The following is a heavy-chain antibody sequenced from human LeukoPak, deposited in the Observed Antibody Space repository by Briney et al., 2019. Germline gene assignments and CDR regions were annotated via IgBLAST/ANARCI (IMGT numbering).Heavy chain of an antibody. Sequence: ASVKVSCKASGHTFTSYGISWVRQAPGQGLEWMGWISAYNGNTNYAQKLQGRVTMTTDTSTSTAYMELRSLRSDDTAVYYCARVSNYYDSSGYGVGSGFDSWGQGTLVTVSS. V-gene: IGHV1-18*01. J-gene: IGHJ4*02. CDR2: ISAYNGNT. CDR3: ARVSNYYDSSGYGVGSGFDS. D-gene: IGHD3-22*01. CDR1: GHTFTSYG.